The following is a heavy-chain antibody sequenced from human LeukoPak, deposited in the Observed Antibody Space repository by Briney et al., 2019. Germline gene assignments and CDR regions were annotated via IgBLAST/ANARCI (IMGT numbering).Heavy chain of an antibody. J-gene: IGHJ4*02. D-gene: IGHD2-21*02. V-gene: IGHV3-53*01. CDR3: ARDVVVTADFDY. CDR1: GFTVSSNY. Sequence: GGSLRLSCAASGFTVSSNYMSWVRQAPGKGLEWVSVIYSGGSTYYADSVKGRFTISRDNSKNTLYLQMNSLRAEDTAVYYCARDVVVTADFDYWGQGTLVTVSS. CDR2: IYSGGST.